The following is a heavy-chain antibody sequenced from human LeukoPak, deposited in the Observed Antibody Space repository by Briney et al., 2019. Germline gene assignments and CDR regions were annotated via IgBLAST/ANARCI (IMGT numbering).Heavy chain of an antibody. V-gene: IGHV3-48*01. J-gene: IGHJ1*01. CDR1: GFTFSSYS. D-gene: IGHD3-10*01. Sequence: PGGSLRLSCAASGFTFSSYSMNWVRQAPGKGLEWVSYISSSSSTIYYADSVKGRFTISRDNAKNSLYLQMNSLRAEDTAVYYCARGTYYYGSGSPTAHFQHWGQGTLVTVSS. CDR2: ISSSSSTI. CDR3: ARGTYYYGSGSPTAHFQH.